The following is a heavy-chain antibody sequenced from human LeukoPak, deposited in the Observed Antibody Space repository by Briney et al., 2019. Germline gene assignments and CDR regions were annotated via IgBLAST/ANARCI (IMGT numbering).Heavy chain of an antibody. J-gene: IGHJ4*02. Sequence: SGGSLRLSCAAFGFTFDDYGMSWVRQAPGKGLEWVSGINWNGGSTGYADSVKGRFTISRDNSKNTLYLQMNSLRAEDTAVYYCAKARPEFDYWGQGTLVTVSS. CDR2: INWNGGST. CDR1: GFTFDDYG. CDR3: AKARPEFDY. V-gene: IGHV3-20*04.